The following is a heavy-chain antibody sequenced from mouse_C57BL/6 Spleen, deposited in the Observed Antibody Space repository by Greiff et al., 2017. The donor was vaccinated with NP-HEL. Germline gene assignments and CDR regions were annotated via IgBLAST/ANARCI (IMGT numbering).Heavy chain of an antibody. V-gene: IGHV1-50*01. D-gene: IGHD1-1*01. J-gene: IGHJ4*01. CDR2: IDPAGSYT. CDR3: APYYYGSANYYALDY. Sequence: QVQLQQPGAELVKPGASVKLSCKASGYTFTSYWMQWVKQRPGQGLEWIGEIDPAGSYTNYNEKFKGKATLTVDTSSSTAYKQLSNLTSEDSAVYYCAPYYYGSANYYALDYWGQGTSVTVSS. CDR1: GYTFTSYW.